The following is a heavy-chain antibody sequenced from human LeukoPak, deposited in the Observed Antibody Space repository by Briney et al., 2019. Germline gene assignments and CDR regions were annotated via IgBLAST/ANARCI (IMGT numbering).Heavy chain of an antibody. CDR2: IIPIFGTA. CDR3: ARDSEMATMLHI. CDR1: XXTFSSYA. Sequence: SXKXXXKASXXTFSSYAISXVRQAPGQGLEWXGGIIPIFGTANYAQKLQGRVTITADESTSTAYMELSSLRSEVTAVYYCARDSEMATMLHIWGQGTMVTVSS. D-gene: IGHD5-24*01. V-gene: IGHV1-69*01. J-gene: IGHJ3*02.